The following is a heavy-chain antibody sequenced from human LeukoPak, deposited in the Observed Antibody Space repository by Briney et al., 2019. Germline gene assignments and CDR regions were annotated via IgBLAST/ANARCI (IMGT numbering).Heavy chain of an antibody. CDR2: IYRSGST. V-gene: IGHV4-38-2*02. J-gene: IGHJ4*02. D-gene: IGHD1-20*01. Sequence: SETLSLTCSVSGYSIRSGYHWGWIRQPPGRGLEWIGNIYRSGSTYYNSSLKGRVTISVDTSKNQFSLKLSSLTAADTAVYYCARINWNPDYWGQGTLVTVSS. CDR3: ARINWNPDY. CDR1: GYSIRSGYH.